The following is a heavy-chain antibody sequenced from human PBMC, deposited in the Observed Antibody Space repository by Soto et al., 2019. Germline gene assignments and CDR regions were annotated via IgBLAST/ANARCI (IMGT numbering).Heavy chain of an antibody. CDR3: ASHRPPKYSDNTGYSPCAFVI. Sequence: PCGSLRLPCAPSGFSFSDHYMTWSRQAPGKGLERVSSISSTGISTHYADSLKGRFTISRDNAKNLLLLQMNSLRADDTAVHFCASHRPPKYSDNTGYSPCAFVICNQGITLTLS. D-gene: IGHD3-22*01. CDR1: GFSFSDHY. CDR2: ISSTGIST. J-gene: IGHJ3*02. V-gene: IGHV3-11*01.